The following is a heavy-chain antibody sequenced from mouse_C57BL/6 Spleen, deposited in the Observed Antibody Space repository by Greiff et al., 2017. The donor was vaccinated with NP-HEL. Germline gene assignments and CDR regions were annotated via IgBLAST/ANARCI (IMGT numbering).Heavy chain of an antibody. CDR1: GFTFSDYG. V-gene: IGHV5-17*01. Sequence: EVQLVESGGGLVKPGGSLKLSCAASGFTFSDYGMHWVRQAPEKGLEWVAYISSGSSTIYYADTVKGRFTISRDNAKNTLFLQMTSRRSEDTAMYYCARREVRDWYFDVWGTGTTVTVSS. CDR2: ISSGSSTI. J-gene: IGHJ1*03. CDR3: ARREVRDWYFDV. D-gene: IGHD2-1*01.